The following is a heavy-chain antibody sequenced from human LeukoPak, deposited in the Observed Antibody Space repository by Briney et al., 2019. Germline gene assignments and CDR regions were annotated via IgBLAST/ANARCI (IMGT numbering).Heavy chain of an antibody. CDR2: ISTSGSTI. CDR3: SRLRGYSYGYADY. V-gene: IGHV3-48*01. Sequence: GGSLRLSCAASGFTFSSYSMNWVRQAPGRGLEWVSYISTSGSTIDYVDSVKGRFTISRDNAKNSLYLQMNNLRAEDTAVYYCSRLRGYSYGYADYWGQGTLVTVSS. D-gene: IGHD5-18*01. J-gene: IGHJ4*02. CDR1: GFTFSSYS.